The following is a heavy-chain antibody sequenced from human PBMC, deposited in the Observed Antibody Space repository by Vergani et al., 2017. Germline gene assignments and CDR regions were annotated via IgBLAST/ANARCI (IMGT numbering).Heavy chain of an antibody. CDR1: GFTFSSYG. D-gene: IGHD2-15*01. V-gene: IGHV3-33*01. CDR2: IWYDGSNK. CDR3: ARERDCSGGSCYSYYYYGMDV. J-gene: IGHJ6*02. Sequence: QVQLVESGGGVVQPGRSLRLSCAASGFTFSSYGMHWVRQAPGKGLEWVAVIWYDGSNKYYADSVKGRFTISRDNSKNTLDLQMNSLRAEDTAVYYCARERDCSGGSCYSYYYYGMDVWGQGTTVTVSS.